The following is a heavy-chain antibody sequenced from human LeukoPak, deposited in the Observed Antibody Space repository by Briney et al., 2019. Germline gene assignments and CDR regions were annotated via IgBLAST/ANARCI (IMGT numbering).Heavy chain of an antibody. J-gene: IGHJ4*02. D-gene: IGHD1-1*01. Sequence: GGSLRLSCAASGFTFSSYGMHWVRQAPGKGLEWVAVIWYDGSNKYYADSVKGRFTISRDNSKNTLYLQMNSLRAEDTAVYYCARSMINWSDVCLFDYWGQGTLVTVSS. CDR2: IWYDGSNK. V-gene: IGHV3-33*01. CDR1: GFTFSSYG. CDR3: ARSMINWSDVCLFDY.